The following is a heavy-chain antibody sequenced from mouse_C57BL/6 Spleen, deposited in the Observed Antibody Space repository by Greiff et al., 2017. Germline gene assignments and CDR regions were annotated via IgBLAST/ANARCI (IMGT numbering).Heavy chain of an antibody. CDR2: INPNNGGT. V-gene: IGHV1-18*01. Sequence: EVQLQQSGPELVKPGASVKIPCKASGYTFTDYNMDWVKQSHGKSLEWIGDINPNNGGTIYNQKFKGKATLTVDKSSSTAYMELRSLTSEDTAVYYCARREPDYDAMDYWGQGTSVTVSS. J-gene: IGHJ4*01. CDR3: ARREPDYDAMDY. CDR1: GYTFTDYN. D-gene: IGHD6-1*01.